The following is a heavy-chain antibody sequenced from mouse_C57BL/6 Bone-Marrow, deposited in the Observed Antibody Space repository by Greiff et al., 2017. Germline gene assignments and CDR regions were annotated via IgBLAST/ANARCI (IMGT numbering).Heavy chain of an antibody. Sequence: EVQLVESGGGLVQPGGSLKLSCAASGFTFSDYYMYWVRQTPEKRLEWVAYISNGGGSTYYPDTVKGRVTISRDNAKNTLYLQMSRLESEDTAMYYCTRHLYAMDYWGQGTSVTVSS. V-gene: IGHV5-12*01. J-gene: IGHJ4*01. CDR3: TRHLYAMDY. CDR2: ISNGGGST. CDR1: GFTFSDYY.